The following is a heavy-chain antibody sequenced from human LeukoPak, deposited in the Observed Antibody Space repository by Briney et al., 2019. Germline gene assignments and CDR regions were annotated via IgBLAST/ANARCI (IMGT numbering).Heavy chain of an antibody. J-gene: IGHJ4*02. V-gene: IGHV3-66*02. D-gene: IGHD3-22*01. CDR2: IYSGGST. CDR3: AKASFYYDSSGYYDY. Sequence: GGSLRLSCAASGFTFSSYAMSWVRQAPGKGLEWVSVIYSGGSTYYADSVKGRFIISRDNSKNTVYLQMNSLRAEDTAVYYCAKASFYYDSSGYYDYWGQGTLVTVSS. CDR1: GFTFSSYA.